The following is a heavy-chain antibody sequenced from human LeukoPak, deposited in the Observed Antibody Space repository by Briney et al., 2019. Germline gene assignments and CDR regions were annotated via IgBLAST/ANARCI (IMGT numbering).Heavy chain of an antibody. D-gene: IGHD3-22*01. CDR1: GFTFSSYG. CDR2: ISYDGSNK. J-gene: IGHJ3*02. Sequence: PEGSLRLSCAASGFTFSSYGMHWVRQAPGKGLEWVAVISYDGSNKYYADSVKGRFTISRDNSKNTLYLQMNSLRAEDTAVYYCAKKSDSSGYYYSSADAFDIWGQGTMVTVSS. V-gene: IGHV3-30*18. CDR3: AKKSDSSGYYYSSADAFDI.